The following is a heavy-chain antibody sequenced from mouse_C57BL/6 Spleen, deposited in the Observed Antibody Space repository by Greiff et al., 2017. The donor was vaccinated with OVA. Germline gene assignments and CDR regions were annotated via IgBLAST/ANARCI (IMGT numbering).Heavy chain of an antibody. V-gene: IGHV1-82*01. Sequence: QVQLQQSGPELVKPGASVKISCKASGYAFSSSWMNWVKQRPGKGLEWIGRIYPGDGDTNYNGKFKGKATLTADKSSSTAYMQLSSLTSEDSAVYVCARSDYYVLYFDYWGQGTTLTVSS. CDR3: ARSDYYVLYFDY. J-gene: IGHJ2*01. CDR1: GYAFSSSW. D-gene: IGHD1-1*01. CDR2: IYPGDGDT.